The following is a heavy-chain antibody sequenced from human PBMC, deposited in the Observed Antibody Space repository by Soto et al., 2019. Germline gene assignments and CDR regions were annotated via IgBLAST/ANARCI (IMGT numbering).Heavy chain of an antibody. V-gene: IGHV3-23*01. D-gene: IGHD1-1*01. CDR3: TTGPFISGDY. CDR1: GFSFINYA. CDR2: ITSSGDT. J-gene: IGHJ4*02. Sequence: WGSLRLSCEASGFSFINYAIILVRQAPVKGLEWVSVITSSGDTHFAASVKGRFTISRDNSKNTLYLQLNSLRAEDTAIYYCTTGPFISGDYWGQGTLVTVSS.